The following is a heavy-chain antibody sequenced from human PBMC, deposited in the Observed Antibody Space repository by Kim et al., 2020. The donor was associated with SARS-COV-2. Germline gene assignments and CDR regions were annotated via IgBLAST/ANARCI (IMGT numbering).Heavy chain of an antibody. J-gene: IGHJ6*02. CDR1: GYTFTSYY. Sequence: ASVKVSCKASGYTFTSYYMHWVRQAPGQGLEWMGIINPSGGSTSYAQKFQGRVTMTRDTSTSTVYMELSSLRSEDTAVYYCARDGYYGSGSYYNYYYYGMDVWGQGTTVTVSS. CDR2: INPSGGST. D-gene: IGHD3-10*01. V-gene: IGHV1-46*01. CDR3: ARDGYYGSGSYYNYYYYGMDV.